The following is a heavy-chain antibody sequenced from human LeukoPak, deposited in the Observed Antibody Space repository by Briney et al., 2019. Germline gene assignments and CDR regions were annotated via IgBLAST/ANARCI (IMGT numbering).Heavy chain of an antibody. CDR2: ISHDGTVQ. D-gene: IGHD4-17*01. Sequence: HAGGSLRLSCAASGFTFSSYSMQWVRQAPGKGLGWVAVISHDGTVQHYADSVKGRFTISRDNSDNTLYLQMNSLRDEDTAIYYCAKDDPYGDRPNWFDPWGQGTLVTVSS. CDR1: GFTFSSYS. V-gene: IGHV3-30*18. CDR3: AKDDPYGDRPNWFDP. J-gene: IGHJ5*02.